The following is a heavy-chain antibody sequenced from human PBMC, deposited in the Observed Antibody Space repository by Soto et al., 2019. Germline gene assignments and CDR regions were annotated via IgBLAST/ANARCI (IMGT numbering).Heavy chain of an antibody. J-gene: IGHJ4*02. CDR1: GFTFSNYA. D-gene: IGHD3-16*01. V-gene: IGHV3-23*01. CDR3: AKDRLAGGFDY. CDR2: VSATAGTT. Sequence: GGSLRLSWAASGFTFSNYAMSWVRQAQGKGLEWVSLVSATAGTTYYTDSVKGRFTISRDNSRNTVYLQMNSLRADDTAVYYCAKDRLAGGFDYWGQGTLVTVSS.